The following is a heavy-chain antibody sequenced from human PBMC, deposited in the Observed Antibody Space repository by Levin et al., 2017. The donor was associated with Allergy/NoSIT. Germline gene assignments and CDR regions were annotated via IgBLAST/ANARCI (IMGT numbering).Heavy chain of an antibody. CDR1: GGSFSGYY. V-gene: IGHV4-34*01. D-gene: IGHD3-9*01. J-gene: IGHJ4*02. CDR2: INHSGST. CDR3: AREIGRARAGYYIDY. Sequence: SETLSLTCAVYGGSFSGYYWSWIRQPPGKGLEWIGEINHSGSTNYNPSLKSRVTISVDTSKNQFSLKLSSVTAADTAVYYCAREIGRARAGYYIDYWGQGTLVTVSS.